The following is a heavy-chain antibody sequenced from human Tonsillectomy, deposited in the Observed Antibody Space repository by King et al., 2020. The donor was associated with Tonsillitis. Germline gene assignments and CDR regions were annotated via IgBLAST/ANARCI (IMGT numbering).Heavy chain of an antibody. J-gene: IGHJ4*02. CDR1: GGSISSSDHY. CDR3: ARYVSGSFDY. CDR2: MDYSGTT. Sequence: QLQESGPGVVKPSETLSLTCTVSGGSISSSDHYWAWIRQPPGKGLEWIGDMDYSGTTFYNPSLKSRITLSGGTSENRFSLKLSSVTAADTAVYFCARYVSGSFDYWGQGALVTVSS. D-gene: IGHD1-26*01. V-gene: IGHV4-39*01.